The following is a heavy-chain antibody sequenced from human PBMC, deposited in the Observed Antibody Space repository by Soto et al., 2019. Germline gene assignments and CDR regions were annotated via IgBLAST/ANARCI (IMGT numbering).Heavy chain of an antibody. D-gene: IGHD3-22*01. V-gene: IGHV4-34*01. Sequence: SETLSLTCAVYGGSFSGYYWSWIRQPPGKGLEWIGEINHSGSTNYNPSLKSRVTISVDTSKNQFSLKLSSVTAADTAVYYCARGDYYDSSGYYGMGAYYWGQGTLVTVSS. CDR1: GGSFSGYY. J-gene: IGHJ4*02. CDR3: ARGDYYDSSGYYGMGAYY. CDR2: INHSGST.